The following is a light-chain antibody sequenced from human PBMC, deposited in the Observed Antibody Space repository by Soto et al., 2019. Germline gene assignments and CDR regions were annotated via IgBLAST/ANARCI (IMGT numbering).Light chain of an antibody. Sequence: DIQMTQSPSSLSASVGDRFTITCRASQSISSYLNWYQQKPGKAPKLLIYAASSLQSGVPSRFSGSGSGTDFTLTISSLQPEDFATYYCQQSYSTPPALTFGGGTKVDI. CDR3: QQSYSTPPALT. CDR1: QSISSY. CDR2: AAS. J-gene: IGKJ4*01. V-gene: IGKV1-39*01.